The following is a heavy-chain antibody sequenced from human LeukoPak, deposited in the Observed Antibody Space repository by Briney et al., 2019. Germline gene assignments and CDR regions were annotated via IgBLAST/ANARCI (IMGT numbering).Heavy chain of an antibody. CDR2: IIPVFGTT. CDR3: ARCSPGDSSNFYAVLQY. Sequence: SVKVSCKASGGTFSSYAVSWVRLTPGQGLEWLGGIIPVFGTTTYAQKFQAKVTMTADKSTNTAYLELSSLTSDDTAVYYCARCSPGDSSNFYAVLQYWGQGTQVTVST. CDR1: GGTFSSYA. J-gene: IGHJ4*02. V-gene: IGHV1-69*06. D-gene: IGHD3-22*01.